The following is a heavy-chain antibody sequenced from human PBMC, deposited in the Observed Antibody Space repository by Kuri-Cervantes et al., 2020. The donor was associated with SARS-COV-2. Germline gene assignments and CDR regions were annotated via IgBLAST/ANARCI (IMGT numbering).Heavy chain of an antibody. J-gene: IGHJ5*02. CDR2: IIPIFGTA. D-gene: IGHD6-19*01. CDR3: ARAPYSSGWRFFRFDP. V-gene: IGHV1-69*06. Sequence: SVKVSCKVSGYTLTELSMHWVRQAPGQGLEWMGGIIPIFGTANYAQKFQGRVTITADKSTSTAYMELSSLRSEDTAVYYCARAPYSSGWRFFRFDPWGQGTLVTVSS. CDR1: GYTLTELS.